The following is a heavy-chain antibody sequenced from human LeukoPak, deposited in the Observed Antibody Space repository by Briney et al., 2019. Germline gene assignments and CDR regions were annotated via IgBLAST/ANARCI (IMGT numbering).Heavy chain of an antibody. J-gene: IGHJ4*02. CDR2: ISSSSSYI. CDR1: GFTFSSYS. Sequence: RGSLRLSCAASGFTFSSYSMNWVRQAPGKGLEWVSSISSSSSYIYHADSVKGRFTISRDNAKNSLYLQMNSLRAEDTAVYYCARDGGYSYGYPLDYWGQGTLVTVSS. D-gene: IGHD5-18*01. CDR3: ARDGGYSYGYPLDY. V-gene: IGHV3-21*01.